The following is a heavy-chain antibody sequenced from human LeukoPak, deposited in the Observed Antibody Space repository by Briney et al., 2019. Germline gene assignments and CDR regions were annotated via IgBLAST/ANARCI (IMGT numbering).Heavy chain of an antibody. V-gene: IGHV1-69*05. CDR1: GGTFSSYA. J-gene: IGHJ4*02. CDR2: IIPIFGTA. Sequence: ASVKVSCKASGGTFSSYAISWVRQAPGQGLEWMGGIIPIFGTANYAQKFQGRVTITTDESTSTAYMELSSLRSDDTAVYFCVRALRVDDILTGYLAAGVDYWGQGTLVTVSS. CDR3: VRALRVDDILTGYLAAGVDY. D-gene: IGHD3-9*01.